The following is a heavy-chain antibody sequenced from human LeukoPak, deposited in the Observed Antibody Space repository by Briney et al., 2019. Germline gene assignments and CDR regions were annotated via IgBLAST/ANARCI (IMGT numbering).Heavy chain of an antibody. CDR2: INPSGGST. V-gene: IGHV1-46*01. Sequence: ASVKVSCKASGYTFTSYYMHWVRQAPGQGLEWMGIINPSGGSTSYAQKFQGRVTMTRDASTSTVYMELSSLRSEDTAVYYCASDVHSTADPYDYWGQETLVTVSS. D-gene: IGHD2-2*01. CDR1: GYTFTSYY. J-gene: IGHJ4*02. CDR3: ASDVHSTADPYDY.